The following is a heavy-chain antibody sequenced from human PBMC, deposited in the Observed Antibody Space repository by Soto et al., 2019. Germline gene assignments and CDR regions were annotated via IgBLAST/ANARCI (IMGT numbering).Heavy chain of an antibody. CDR1: GFTFDDHA. Sequence: EVQLVASGGGLVQPGRSLRLSCAASGFTFDDHAMHWVRQAPGKGLEWVSGISWNSGSIGYADSVKGRFTVSRDNAKTSLYLQMNSLRPEDTALYYCAKDISAVAQYYFDYWGQGTLVTVSS. D-gene: IGHD6-19*01. J-gene: IGHJ4*02. CDR3: AKDISAVAQYYFDY. V-gene: IGHV3-9*01. CDR2: ISWNSGSI.